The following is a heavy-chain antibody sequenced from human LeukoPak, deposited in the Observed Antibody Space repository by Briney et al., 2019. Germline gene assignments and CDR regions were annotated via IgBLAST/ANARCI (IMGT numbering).Heavy chain of an antibody. V-gene: IGHV3-48*03. CDR2: ISSSGSTI. Sequence: GGSLRLSCAASGFTFSSYEMNWVRQAPGKGLEWVSCISSSGSTIYYADSVKGRFTISRDNAKNSLYLQMNSLRAEDTAVYYCAREASGYSYGLDAFDIWGQGTMVTVSS. D-gene: IGHD5-18*01. CDR3: AREASGYSYGLDAFDI. CDR1: GFTFSSYE. J-gene: IGHJ3*02.